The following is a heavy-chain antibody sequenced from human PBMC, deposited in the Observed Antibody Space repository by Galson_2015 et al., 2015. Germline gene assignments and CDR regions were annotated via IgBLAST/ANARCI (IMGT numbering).Heavy chain of an antibody. CDR1: GGSISSGGYS. CDR2: IYHSGST. J-gene: IGHJ5*02. CDR3: ARVRTVAATPFSPWFDP. Sequence: TLSLTCAVSGGSISSGGYSWSWIRQPPGKGLEWIGYIYHSGSTYYNPSLKSRVTISVDRSKNQFSLKLSSVTAADTAVYYCARVRTVAATPFSPWFDPWGQGTLVTVSS. D-gene: IGHD2-15*01. V-gene: IGHV4-30-2*01.